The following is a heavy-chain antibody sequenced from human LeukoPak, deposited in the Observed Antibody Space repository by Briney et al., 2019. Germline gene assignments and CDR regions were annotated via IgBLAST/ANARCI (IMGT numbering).Heavy chain of an antibody. Sequence: SQTLSLTCAISGDSVSSTRAAWNWIRQSPSRGLEWLGRTYYRSKWHSGHAVSVKSRIIIKADTSRNHFSLQLDSVTPEDTAVYYCARDTAAGGSDFDYWGQGTLVTVSS. CDR1: GDSVSSTRAA. J-gene: IGHJ4*02. D-gene: IGHD6-13*01. CDR2: TYYRSKWHS. CDR3: ARDTAAGGSDFDY. V-gene: IGHV6-1*01.